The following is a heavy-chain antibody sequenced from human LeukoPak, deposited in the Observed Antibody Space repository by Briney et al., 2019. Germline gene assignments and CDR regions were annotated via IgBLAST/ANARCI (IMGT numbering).Heavy chain of an antibody. D-gene: IGHD1-26*01. V-gene: IGHV3-43*02. CDR3: AKGSGSYFGRGDY. CDR1: GFTFDDYA. CDR2: ISEDGNYT. J-gene: IGHJ4*02. Sequence: GGSLRLSCAASGFTFDDYAMYWVRQFPGKGLEWVSFISEDGNYTHYADSVKGRFTVSRDNNKNSLYLQMNSLRIEDTALYYCAKGSGSYFGRGDYWGQGTLVTVSS.